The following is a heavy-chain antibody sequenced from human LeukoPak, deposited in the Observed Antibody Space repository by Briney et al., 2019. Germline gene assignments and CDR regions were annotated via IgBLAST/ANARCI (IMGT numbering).Heavy chain of an antibody. CDR2: ISTDSLTI. CDR3: ARKAQTGSHSGPFDI. CDR1: GFTFSSHA. V-gene: IGHV3-48*04. D-gene: IGHD1-26*01. Sequence: HPGGSLRLSCAASGFTFSSHAMNWVRQAPGKGLEWISSISTDSLTIKYADFVSGQFTISRDNAEHLPFLQMNSLRAEDTAVYYCARKAQTGSHSGPFDIWGQGTLVTVSS. J-gene: IGHJ3*02.